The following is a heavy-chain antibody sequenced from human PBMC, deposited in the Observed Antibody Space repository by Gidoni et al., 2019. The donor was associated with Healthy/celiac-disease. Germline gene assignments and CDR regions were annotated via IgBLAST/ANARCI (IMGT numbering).Heavy chain of an antibody. CDR3: AKDGRYVAPMVRGVIGSYGMDV. CDR2: FSGSGVST. J-gene: IGHJ6*02. Sequence: EVQLLESGGGWVQPGGSLRLSCAASGFHFSSYAMSWVRQAPGKGLEGVSAFSGSGVSTYSADSVKGRCTISRDNSKNTLYLQMNSLRAEDTAVYYCAKDGRYVAPMVRGVIGSYGMDVWGQGTTVTVSS. CDR1: GFHFSSYA. D-gene: IGHD3-10*01. V-gene: IGHV3-23*01.